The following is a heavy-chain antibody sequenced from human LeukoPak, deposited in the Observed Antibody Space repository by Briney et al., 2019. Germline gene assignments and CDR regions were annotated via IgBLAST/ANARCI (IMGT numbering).Heavy chain of an antibody. CDR3: ARWIQSAVQL. CDR2: INHSGST. CDR1: GGSISSYY. Sequence: DPSETLSLTCTVSGGSISSYYWSWIRQPPGKGLEWIGEINHSGSTNYNPSLKSRVTISVDTSENQFSLKLSSVTAADTAVYYCARWIQSAVQLWGQGTLVTVSS. J-gene: IGHJ4*02. V-gene: IGHV4-34*01. D-gene: IGHD5-18*01.